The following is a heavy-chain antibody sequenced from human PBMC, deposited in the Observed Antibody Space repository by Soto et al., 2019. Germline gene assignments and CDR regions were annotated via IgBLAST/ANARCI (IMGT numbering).Heavy chain of an antibody. CDR3: AKDHSSWLQFDY. D-gene: IGHD6-13*01. CDR2: ISGSGGST. V-gene: IGHV3-23*01. Sequence: PWGSLRLSCAASGFTFSSYAMSWVRQAPGKGLEWVSAISGSGGSTYYADSVKGRFTISRDNSKNTLYLQMNSLRAEDTAVYYCAKDHSSWLQFDYWGQGTLVTVSS. CDR1: GFTFSSYA. J-gene: IGHJ4*02.